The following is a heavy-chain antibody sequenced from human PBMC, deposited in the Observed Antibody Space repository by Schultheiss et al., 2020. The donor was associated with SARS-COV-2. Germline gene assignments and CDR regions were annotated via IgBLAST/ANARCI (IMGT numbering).Heavy chain of an antibody. Sequence: GGSLRLSCAASGFTFSSYWMNWVRQAPGKGLEWLANIKQDGSEKYYVDSVKGRFTISRDNAKNSLYLQMNSLRGEDTALYYCARGTGWYPDYWGQGTLVTVSS. CDR1: GFTFSSYW. D-gene: IGHD6-19*01. CDR3: ARGTGWYPDY. J-gene: IGHJ4*02. V-gene: IGHV3-7*03. CDR2: IKQDGSEK.